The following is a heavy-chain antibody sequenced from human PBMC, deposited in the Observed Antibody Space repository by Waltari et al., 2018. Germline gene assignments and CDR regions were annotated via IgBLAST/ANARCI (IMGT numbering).Heavy chain of an antibody. Sequence: EVPLVESGGGLVQPGRSLRLSCAASGFTFDHYAIHWVRQAPGKGLEWVSGVSWNSGSIGDADAVKGRFTISRDNAKNSLYLQMNSLRAEDKDMYYCAKVGGERRGIAVAGLDYWGQGTLVTVSS. J-gene: IGHJ4*02. D-gene: IGHD6-19*01. V-gene: IGHV3-9*01. CDR1: GFTFDHYA. CDR2: VSWNSGSI. CDR3: AKVGGERRGIAVAGLDY.